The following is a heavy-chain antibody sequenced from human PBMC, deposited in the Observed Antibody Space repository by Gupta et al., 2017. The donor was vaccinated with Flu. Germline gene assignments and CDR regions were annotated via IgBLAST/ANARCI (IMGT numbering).Heavy chain of an antibody. Sequence: QVQLVESGGGVVQPGRSLRLSCAAPGFTFRSYGMHWVGQAPGKGLEWVAVIWYDGSNKYYADSVKGRFTISRDNSKNTLYLQMNSLRAEDTAVYYCARDPPLRFLEPGPGMDVWGQGTTVTVSS. CDR3: ARDPPLRFLEPGPGMDV. CDR1: GFTFRSYG. D-gene: IGHD3-3*01. CDR2: IWYDGSNK. J-gene: IGHJ6*02. V-gene: IGHV3-33*01.